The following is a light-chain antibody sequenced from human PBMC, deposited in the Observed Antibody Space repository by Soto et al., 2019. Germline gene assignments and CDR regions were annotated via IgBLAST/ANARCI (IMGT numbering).Light chain of an antibody. Sequence: EIVMTQSPATLSVSPGERATLSCRASQSVSSNLAWYQQKPGQAPRLLIYDASSMATGVPARFSGSGSGTEFTLTISSLQSEDFAVYYCQQYSNWPLTFGPGTKVDIK. CDR3: QQYSNWPLT. V-gene: IGKV3-15*01. CDR1: QSVSSN. CDR2: DAS. J-gene: IGKJ3*01.